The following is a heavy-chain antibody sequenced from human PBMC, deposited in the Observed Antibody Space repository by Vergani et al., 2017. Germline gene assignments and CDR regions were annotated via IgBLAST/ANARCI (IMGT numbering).Heavy chain of an antibody. J-gene: IGHJ4*02. Sequence: QVQLVESGGGVVQPGRSLRLSCAASGFRFSSYGMNWVRQAPGKGLEWVAVISYDGSNKYYADSVKGRFTISRDNSKNTLYLQMNSLRAEDTAVYYCARGASGDYVSSFDYWGQGTLVTVSS. CDR3: ARGASGDYVSSFDY. CDR1: GFRFSSYG. CDR2: ISYDGSNK. V-gene: IGHV3-30*19. D-gene: IGHD4-17*01.